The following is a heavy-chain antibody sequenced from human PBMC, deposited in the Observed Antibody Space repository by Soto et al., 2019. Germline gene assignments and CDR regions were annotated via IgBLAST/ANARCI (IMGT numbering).Heavy chain of an antibody. V-gene: IGHV1-18*01. CDR3: ARNGLPRHSFSGLHG. CDR2: ISGYNGDA. Sequence: GASVKVSCKASGYTFTRYGISWVRQAPGQGLEWMGWISGYNGDANYAQRFQGRVSMTIDTSTTTAYMELRTLTPDDTAVYYCARNGLPRHSFSGLHGWGQGSTVT. CDR1: GYTFTRYG. D-gene: IGHD1-26*01. J-gene: IGHJ6*01.